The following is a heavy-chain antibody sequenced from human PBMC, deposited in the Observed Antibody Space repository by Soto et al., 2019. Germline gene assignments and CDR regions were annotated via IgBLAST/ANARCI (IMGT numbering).Heavy chain of an antibody. CDR1: GFTFSNAW. V-gene: IGHV3-15*01. Sequence: GGSLRLSCAASGFTFSNAWMSWVRQAPGKGLEWVGRIKSKTDGGTTDYAAPVKGRFTISRDDSKNTLYLQMNSLKTEDTAVYYCTTSVGYDWNQPLDHDYWGQGTLVTVSS. J-gene: IGHJ4*02. CDR2: IKSKTDGGTT. D-gene: IGHD1-20*01. CDR3: TTSVGYDWNQPLDHDY.